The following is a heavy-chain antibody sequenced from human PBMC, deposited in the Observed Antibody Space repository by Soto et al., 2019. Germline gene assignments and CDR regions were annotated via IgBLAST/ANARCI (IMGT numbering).Heavy chain of an antibody. CDR1: GYTFTSYG. D-gene: IGHD3-16*02. CDR2: ISAYNGIT. J-gene: IGHJ6*02. V-gene: IGHV1-18*01. CDR3: ARPEHTFGGVIVIRDYYYGMDV. Sequence: QVQLVQSGAEVKKPGASVKVSCKASGYTFTSYGISWVRQAPGQGLEWMGWISAYNGITNYAQKLQGRVTMTTDTSTSTAYMELRSLRSDDTAVYYCARPEHTFGGVIVIRDYYYGMDVWGQGTTVTVSS.